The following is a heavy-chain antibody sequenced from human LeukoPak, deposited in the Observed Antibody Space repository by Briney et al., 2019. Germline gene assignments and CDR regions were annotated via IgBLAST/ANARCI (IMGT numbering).Heavy chain of an antibody. CDR2: MNPNSGNT. CDR3: AREGGDAFDI. Sequence: ASVKVSCKASGYTFTSYDINWVRQATGQGLEWMGWMNPNSGNTGYAQKLQGRVTMTTDTSTSTAYMELRSLRSDDTAVYYCAREGGDAFDIWGQGTMVTVSS. D-gene: IGHD1-26*01. CDR1: GYTFTSYD. V-gene: IGHV1-8*01. J-gene: IGHJ3*02.